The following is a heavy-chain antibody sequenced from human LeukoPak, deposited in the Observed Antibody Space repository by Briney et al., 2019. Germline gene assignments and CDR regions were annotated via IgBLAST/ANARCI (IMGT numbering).Heavy chain of an antibody. J-gene: IGHJ4*02. CDR3: ASGARSMTGYLSGLY. D-gene: IGHD1-20*01. CDR2: ISSSGSTI. Sequence: GGSLRLSCAASGFTFSDYYMSWIRQAPGKGLEWVSYISSSGSTIYYADSVKGRFTMPRDNAKNSLYLQMNSLRAEDTAVYYCASGARSMTGYLSGLYWGQGTLVTVSS. CDR1: GFTFSDYY. V-gene: IGHV3-11*01.